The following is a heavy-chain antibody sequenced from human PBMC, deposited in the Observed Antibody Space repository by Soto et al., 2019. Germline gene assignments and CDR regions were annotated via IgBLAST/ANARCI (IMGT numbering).Heavy chain of an antibody. J-gene: IGHJ6*02. CDR3: ARASSPGYGDYKFCYYYYGMDV. D-gene: IGHD4-17*01. Sequence: SVKVSCKASGGTFSSYAISWVRQAPGQGLEWMGGIIPIFGTANYAQKFQGRVTITADESTSTAYMELSSLRSEDTAVYYCARASSPGYGDYKFCYYYYGMDVWGQGTTVTVSS. V-gene: IGHV1-69*13. CDR1: GGTFSSYA. CDR2: IIPIFGTA.